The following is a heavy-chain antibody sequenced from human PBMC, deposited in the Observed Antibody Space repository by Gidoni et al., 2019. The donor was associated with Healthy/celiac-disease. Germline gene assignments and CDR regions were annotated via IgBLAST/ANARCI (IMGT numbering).Heavy chain of an antibody. D-gene: IGHD6-19*01. J-gene: IGHJ6*02. CDR2: ISGSGGST. CDR3: AKPPIAVAGTRDGIEYYYYGMDV. V-gene: IGHV3-23*04. CDR1: GFNFSSYA. Sequence: EVQLVESGGGLVQPGGSLRLSCAASGFNFSSYAMSWVRQAPGKGLEWVSAISGSGGSTYYADSVKGRFTISRDNSKNTLYLQMNSLRAEDTAVYYCAKPPIAVAGTRDGIEYYYYGMDVWGQGTTVTVSS.